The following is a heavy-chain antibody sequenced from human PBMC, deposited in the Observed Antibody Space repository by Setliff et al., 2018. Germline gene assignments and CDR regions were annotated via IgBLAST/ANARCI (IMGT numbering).Heavy chain of an antibody. CDR1: GFTFSSYW. V-gene: IGHV3-64*02. CDR2: INSDGGST. J-gene: IGHJ3*02. Sequence: HPGGSLRLSCAASGFTFSSYWMHWVRQAPGKGLVWVSRINSDGGSTYYADSVKGRFTISRDNSKNTLYLQMGSLRAEDMAVYYCARDGATSFEYSSSWSSLIGPHDAFDIWGQGTMVTVSS. CDR3: ARDGATSFEYSSSWSSLIGPHDAFDI. D-gene: IGHD6-6*01.